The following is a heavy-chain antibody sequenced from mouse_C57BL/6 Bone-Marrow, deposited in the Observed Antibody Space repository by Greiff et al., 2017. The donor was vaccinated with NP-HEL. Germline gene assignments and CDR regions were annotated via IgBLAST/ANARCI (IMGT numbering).Heavy chain of an antibody. CDR2: IGPGSGRT. V-gene: IGHV1-77*01. J-gene: IGHJ2*01. Sequence: QVQLQQSGAELVKPGASVKISCKASGYTFTDYYINWVKQRPGQGLELIGKIGPGSGRTYYNEKFKGKATLTADKSSSTAYMQLSSLTSEDSAGYFCAVLTGRAGDYFDYWGQGTTLTVSS. CDR3: AVLTGRAGDYFDY. CDR1: GYTFTDYY. D-gene: IGHD4-1*01.